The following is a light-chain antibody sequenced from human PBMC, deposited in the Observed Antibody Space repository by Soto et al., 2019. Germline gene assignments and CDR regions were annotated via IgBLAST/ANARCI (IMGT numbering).Light chain of an antibody. CDR2: GAS. J-gene: IGKJ2*01. Sequence: EIVLTQSPGTLSLSPGERATLSCRANQSVSSSYLAWYQQKPGQAPRLLIYGASSRATGIPDRFSGSGSGTDFTLTISRLEPEDFAVYYCQQYGSSSYTFGQGTKVETK. V-gene: IGKV3-20*01. CDR3: QQYGSSSYT. CDR1: QSVSSSY.